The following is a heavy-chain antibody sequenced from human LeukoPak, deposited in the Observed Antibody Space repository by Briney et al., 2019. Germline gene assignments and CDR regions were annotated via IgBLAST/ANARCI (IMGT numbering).Heavy chain of an antibody. J-gene: IGHJ4*02. V-gene: IGHV3-72*01. CDR1: GFTFSDHY. D-gene: IGHD4-17*01. CDR3: ARGHYGDYSFDY. Sequence: GGSLRLSCAASGFTFSDHYMDWVRQAPGKGLEWVGRTRNKANSYTTEYAASVKGRFTISRDDSKNSLYLQMNSLKTEGTAVYYCARGHYGDYSFDYWGQGTLVTVSS. CDR2: TRNKANSYTT.